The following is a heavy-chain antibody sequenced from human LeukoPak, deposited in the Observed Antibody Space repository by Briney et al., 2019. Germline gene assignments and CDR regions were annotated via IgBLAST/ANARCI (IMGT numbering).Heavy chain of an antibody. V-gene: IGHV3-23*01. CDR2: ISGSGGST. Sequence: GGSLRLSCAASGFTFSSYAMSWVRQAPGKGLEWVSAISGSGGSTYYADSVKGRFTISRDNSKNTPYLQMNSLRAEDTAVYYCAKDRRSRYDSSGGGFDYWGQGTLVTVSS. J-gene: IGHJ4*02. CDR3: AKDRRSRYDSSGGGFDY. CDR1: GFTFSSYA. D-gene: IGHD3-22*01.